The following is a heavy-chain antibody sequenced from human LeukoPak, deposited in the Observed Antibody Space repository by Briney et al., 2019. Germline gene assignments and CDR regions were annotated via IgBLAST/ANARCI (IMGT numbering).Heavy chain of an antibody. V-gene: IGHV4-38-2*02. J-gene: IGHJ4*02. CDR1: GYSISSGYY. D-gene: IGHD2-2*02. CDR2: IYHSGST. Sequence: PSETLSLTCTVSGYSISSGYYWGWIRQPPGKGLEWIGSIYHSGSTYYSPSLKSRVTISVDTSKNQFSLKLSSVTAADTAVYYCARVEKGCSSTSCYNRALYYFDYWGQGTLVTVSS. CDR3: ARVEKGCSSTSCYNRALYYFDY.